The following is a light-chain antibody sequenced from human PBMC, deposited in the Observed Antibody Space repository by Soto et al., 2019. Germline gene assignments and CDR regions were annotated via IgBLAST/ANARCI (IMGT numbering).Light chain of an antibody. J-gene: IGKJ1*01. CDR3: QHYVSSLWT. Sequence: EIVLTQSPGALSLSPGDRATLSCRASQTVGSNFLAWYQQKPGQAPRLLIYGASSRASGIPDRFTGSGSGTHFTLPITRLEPEDSAVYYCQHYVSSLWTFGQGTKVEIK. V-gene: IGKV3-20*01. CDR2: GAS. CDR1: QTVGSNF.